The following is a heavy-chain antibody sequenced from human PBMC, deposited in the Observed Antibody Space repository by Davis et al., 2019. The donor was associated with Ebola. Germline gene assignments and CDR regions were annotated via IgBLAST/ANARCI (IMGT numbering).Heavy chain of an antibody. Sequence: SVKVSCKASGYTFTSSGISWVRQAPGQGLEWMGRIIPILGIANYAQKFQGRVTITADKSTSTAYMELSSLRSEDTAVYYCARESSSHLDAFDIWGQGTMVTVSS. J-gene: IGHJ3*02. CDR2: IIPILGIA. CDR3: ARESSSHLDAFDI. CDR1: GYTFTSSG. D-gene: IGHD2-2*01. V-gene: IGHV1-69*04.